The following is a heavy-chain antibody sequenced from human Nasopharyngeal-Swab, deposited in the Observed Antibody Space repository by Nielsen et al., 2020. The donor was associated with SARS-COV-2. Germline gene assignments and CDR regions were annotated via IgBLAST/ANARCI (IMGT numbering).Heavy chain of an antibody. V-gene: IGHV4-39*07. CDR3: ARVSTMVRGVIRSHYYYGMDV. D-gene: IGHD3-10*01. CDR2: IYYSGST. Sequence: SETLSLTCTVSGGSISSSSYYWGWIRQPPGKGLEWIGSIYYSGSTYYNPSLKSRVTISVDTSKNQFSLKLSSVTAADTAVYYCARVSTMVRGVIRSHYYYGMDVWGQGTTVTVSS. J-gene: IGHJ6*02. CDR1: GGSISSSSYY.